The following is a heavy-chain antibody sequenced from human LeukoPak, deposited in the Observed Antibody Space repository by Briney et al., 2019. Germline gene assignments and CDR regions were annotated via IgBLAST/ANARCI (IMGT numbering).Heavy chain of an antibody. J-gene: IGHJ5*02. Sequence: ASVKVSCEASGYTFTGYYMHWVRQAPGQGLEWMGWINPNSGGTNYAQKFQARVTMTRDTSISTAYMELSRLRSDDTAVYYCARERRLDRNWFDPWGQGTLVNVSS. CDR1: GYTFTGYY. CDR3: ARERRLDRNWFDP. CDR2: INPNSGGT. D-gene: IGHD5-12*01. V-gene: IGHV1-2*02.